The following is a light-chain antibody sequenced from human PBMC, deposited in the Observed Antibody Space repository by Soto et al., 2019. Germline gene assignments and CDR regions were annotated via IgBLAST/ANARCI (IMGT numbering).Light chain of an antibody. CDR3: AAWDDSLNGLYV. J-gene: IGLJ1*01. V-gene: IGLV1-44*01. Sequence: VLTQPPSASGTPGQRVTISCSGSSSNIGSNTVNWYQQLPGTAPKLLIYSNNQRPSGVPDRFSGFKSGTSASLAISGLQSEDEADYYCAAWDDSLNGLYVFGTGTKVTV. CDR1: SSNIGSNT. CDR2: SNN.